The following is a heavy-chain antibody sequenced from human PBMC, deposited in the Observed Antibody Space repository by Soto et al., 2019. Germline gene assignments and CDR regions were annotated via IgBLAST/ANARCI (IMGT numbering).Heavy chain of an antibody. D-gene: IGHD2-2*02. CDR2: IYTSGST. CDR3: AGDSRYRSSTSCYMGSSSP. Sequence: SETLSLTRTVSGGSISSYYWSWIRQPAGKGLEWIGRIYTSGSTNYNPSLKSRVTMSVDTSKNQFSLKLSSVTAADTAVYYCAGDSRYRSSTSCYMGSSSPWGQGTLVTV. J-gene: IGHJ5*02. V-gene: IGHV4-4*07. CDR1: GGSISSYY.